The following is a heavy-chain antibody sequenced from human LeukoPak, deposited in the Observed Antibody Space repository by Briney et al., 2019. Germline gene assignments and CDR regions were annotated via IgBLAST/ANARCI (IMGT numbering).Heavy chain of an antibody. V-gene: IGHV4-34*01. CDR2: INHSGST. J-gene: IGHJ5*02. CDR3: ARLPILVSWFDP. CDR1: GGSFSGYY. Sequence: SETLSLTCAVYGGSFSGYYWSWIRQPPGKGLEWIGEINHSGSTNYNPSLKSRVTISVDTSKNQFSLKLSSVTAADTAVYYCARLPILVSWFDPWGQGTLVTVS. D-gene: IGHD3-16*02.